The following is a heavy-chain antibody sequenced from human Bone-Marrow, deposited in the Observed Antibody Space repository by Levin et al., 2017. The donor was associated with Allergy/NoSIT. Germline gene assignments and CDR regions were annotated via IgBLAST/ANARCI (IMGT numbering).Heavy chain of an antibody. Sequence: HGESLKISCKVSGYSFDIYWIGWVRQMPGKGLEWMGIIYPRDSDTRYSPSFQGQVTISADNSIATSYLQWSGLKASDTAIYYCARHHRSGDEWHGIDYWGQGTQVTVSS. D-gene: IGHD3-3*01. CDR3: ARHHRSGDEWHGIDY. J-gene: IGHJ4*02. V-gene: IGHV5-51*01. CDR2: IYPRDSDT. CDR1: GYSFDIYW.